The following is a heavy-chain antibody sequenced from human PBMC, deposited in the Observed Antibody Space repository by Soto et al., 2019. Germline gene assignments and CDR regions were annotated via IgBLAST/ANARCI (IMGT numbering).Heavy chain of an antibody. CDR2: VFHSGDT. J-gene: IGHJ4*02. Sequence: QVQLQESGPGLAKPSGTLSLTCTVSSGSIRSSTWWIWVSQSPGKGLEWFVEVFHSGDTNDNPSVTRRFTRSAGQPRYQFYLQLTSLTAPAPAVYYGAGRGVGSYYYSSNSFTPFDYWGQGTLVTVSS. CDR1: SGSIRSSTW. CDR3: AGRGVGSYYYSSNSFTPFDY. D-gene: IGHD3-10*01. V-gene: IGHV4-4*02.